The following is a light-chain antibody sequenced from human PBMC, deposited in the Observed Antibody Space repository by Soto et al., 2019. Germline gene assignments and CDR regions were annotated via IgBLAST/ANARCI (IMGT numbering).Light chain of an antibody. CDR1: QYVGTR. J-gene: IGKJ1*01. V-gene: IGKV3-11*01. CDR3: HQRQSWPRT. CDR2: YTS. Sequence: EIVLTQSPATLSSSPGETATLSCRASQYVGTRLAWYQHKPGQAPRLLTYYTSTRATGIPARFSGSGSGTDFTLTINSLAPEDFAIYYCHQRQSWPRTFGQGTKVDI.